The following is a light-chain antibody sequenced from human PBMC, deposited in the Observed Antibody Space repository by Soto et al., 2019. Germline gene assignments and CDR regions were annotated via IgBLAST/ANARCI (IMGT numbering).Light chain of an antibody. CDR2: GAS. Sequence: EIVMTQSTATLSVSPGERASLSCRASQSVGSNLAWYQQTAGQAPRLLIYGASTRATGIPARFSGSGSGTECTLTISSLQSEDFAVYSCQQYTNWPYTFGQGTKLEI. CDR1: QSVGSN. CDR3: QQYTNWPYT. J-gene: IGKJ2*01. V-gene: IGKV3-15*01.